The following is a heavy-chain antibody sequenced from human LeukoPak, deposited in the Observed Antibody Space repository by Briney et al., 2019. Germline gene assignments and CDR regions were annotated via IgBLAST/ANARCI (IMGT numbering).Heavy chain of an antibody. V-gene: IGHV3-23*01. CDR3: AKWGIAARHFDY. CDR1: GFTFSSYA. Sequence: GGSLRLSCAASGFTFSSYAMSWVRQAPGKGLEWVSAISGSGGSTYYADSVKGRFTISRDNSKNTLYQQMNSLRAEDTAVYYCAKWGIAARHFDYWGQGTLVTVSS. D-gene: IGHD6-6*01. CDR2: ISGSGGST. J-gene: IGHJ4*02.